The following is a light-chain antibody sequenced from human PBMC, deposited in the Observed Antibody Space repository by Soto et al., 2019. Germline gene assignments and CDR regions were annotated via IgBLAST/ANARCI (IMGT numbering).Light chain of an antibody. CDR3: SSYTSYNTVV. J-gene: IGLJ2*01. V-gene: IGLV2-14*01. Sequence: QSALTQPASVSGSPGQSISISCAGTSSDVGGYNYVSWYQQHPGKAPKLMISEVSNRPSGVSDRFSGSKSGNTASLTISGLQGEDEDDYYCSSYTSYNTVVFGGGTKVTVL. CDR2: EVS. CDR1: SSDVGGYNY.